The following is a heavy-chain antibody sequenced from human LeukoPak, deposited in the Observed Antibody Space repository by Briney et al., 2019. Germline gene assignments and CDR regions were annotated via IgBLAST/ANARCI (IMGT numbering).Heavy chain of an antibody. V-gene: IGHV3-48*03. D-gene: IGHD3-10*01. CDR3: ARDGEGWFGEF. J-gene: IGHJ4*02. Sequence: GGSLRLSCAASGFTFSSYETNWVRQAPGKGLEWVSCISSSGSTIYYADSVKGRFTISRDNAKNSLYLQMNSLRAEDTAVYYCARDGEGWFGEFWGQGTLVTVSS. CDR1: GFTFSSYE. CDR2: ISSSGSTI.